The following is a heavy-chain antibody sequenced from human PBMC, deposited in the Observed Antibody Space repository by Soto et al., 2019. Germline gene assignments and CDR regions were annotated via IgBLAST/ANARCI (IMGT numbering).Heavy chain of an antibody. CDR1: GGSISSSSYY. Sequence: SETLSLTCTVSGGSISSSSYYWGWIRQPPGEGLEWIGSIYYSGSTYYNPSLKSRVTISVDTSKNQFSLKLSSVTAADTAVYYCARGGIVGATIRTFFDYWGQGTLVTVSS. CDR2: IYYSGST. CDR3: ARGGIVGATIRTFFDY. D-gene: IGHD1-26*01. J-gene: IGHJ4*02. V-gene: IGHV4-39*01.